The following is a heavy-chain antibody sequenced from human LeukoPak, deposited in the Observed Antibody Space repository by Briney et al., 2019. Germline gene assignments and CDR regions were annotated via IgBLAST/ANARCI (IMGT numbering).Heavy chain of an antibody. CDR3: ARDPAGKGGYVFYYDY. D-gene: IGHD3-16*01. CDR2: TYYRSKWYN. V-gene: IGHV6-1*01. Sequence: SQTLSLTCAISGDSVSSNSAAWNWIRQSPSRGLEWLGRTYYRSKWYNDYAVSVKSRITINPDTSKNQFSLQLDSVTPEDTAVYYCARDPAGKGGYVFYYDYWGQGTLVTVSS. CDR1: GDSVSSNSAA. J-gene: IGHJ4*02.